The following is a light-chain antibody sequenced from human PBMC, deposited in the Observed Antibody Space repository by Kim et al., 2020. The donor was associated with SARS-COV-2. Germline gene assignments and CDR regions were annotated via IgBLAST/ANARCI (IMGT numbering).Light chain of an antibody. J-gene: IGKJ1*01. CDR1: QNVGNW. CDR3: QPRT. CDR2: STS. V-gene: IGKV1-5*03. Sequence: PSTLSASVGDRVTITCRASQNVGNWLAWYQQKPGHAPRLFIFSTSRLEDGIPGRFSGTGSGTHFTLTITDLQPEDFATYFCQPRTFGQGTKVDIK.